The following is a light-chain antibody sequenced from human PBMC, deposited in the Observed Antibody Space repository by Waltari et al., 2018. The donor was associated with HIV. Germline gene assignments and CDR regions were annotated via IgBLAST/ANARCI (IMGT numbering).Light chain of an antibody. CDR2: GVY. J-gene: IGLJ2*01. Sequence: QSALTQPASVSGSPGQSITISCAGTPSALGSFDSFSWYQQHPGRAPQLMIFGVYSRPSGVSSRFSGSKSGNTASLTISGLQAEDEANYYCCSYTAIHTLIFGGGTKLTVL. CDR1: PSALGSFDS. CDR3: CSYTAIHTLI. V-gene: IGLV2-14*01.